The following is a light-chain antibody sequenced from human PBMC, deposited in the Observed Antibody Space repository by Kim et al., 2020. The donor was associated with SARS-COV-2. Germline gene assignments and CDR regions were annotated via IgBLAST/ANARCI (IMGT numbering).Light chain of an antibody. V-gene: IGLV2-14*03. CDR2: DVT. J-gene: IGLJ3*02. CDR3: SSYTLTSTWV. CDR1: YSDIGSLAY. Sequence: GQSITISCTGTYSDIGSLAYVSWYQQYPGKAPRLIIHDVTERPSGISNRFSGSRSGNTASLTISGLQAEDEADYHCSSYTLTSTWVFGGGTKLTVL.